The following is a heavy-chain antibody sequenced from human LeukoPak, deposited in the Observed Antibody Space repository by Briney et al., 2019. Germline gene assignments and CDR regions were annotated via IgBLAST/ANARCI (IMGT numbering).Heavy chain of an antibody. Sequence: PGGSLRLSCAASGFTFSSYWMHWVRQAPGKGLVWVSRINSDGISTGYADSVKGRFTISRDNAKNTLYLQMNSLRAEDTAVYYCARGFLDYYCYYGMDVWGQGTTVTVSS. V-gene: IGHV3-74*01. CDR1: GFTFSSYW. CDR2: INSDGIST. CDR3: ARGFLDYYCYYGMDV. D-gene: IGHD3-3*01. J-gene: IGHJ6*02.